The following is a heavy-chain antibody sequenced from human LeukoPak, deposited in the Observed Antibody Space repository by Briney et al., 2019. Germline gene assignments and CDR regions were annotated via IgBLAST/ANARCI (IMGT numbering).Heavy chain of an antibody. V-gene: IGHV4-34*01. CDR2: INHSGST. CDR3: AFEVHYYDSSGYYCVLDY. D-gene: IGHD3-22*01. CDR1: GGSFSGYY. J-gene: IGHJ4*02. Sequence: SETLSLTCAVYGGSFSGYYWSWIRQPPGKGLEWIGEINHSGSTNYNPSLKSRVTISVDTSKNQFSLKLSSVTAADTAVYYCAFEVHYYDSSGYYCVLDYWGQGTLVTVSS.